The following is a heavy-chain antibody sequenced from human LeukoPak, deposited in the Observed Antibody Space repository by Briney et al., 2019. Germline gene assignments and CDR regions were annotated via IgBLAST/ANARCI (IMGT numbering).Heavy chain of an antibody. V-gene: IGHV4-39*07. CDR2: IYHSGST. Sequence: PSETLSLTCNVSGGPINSNIYYWAWVRQPPGKGLEWIGEIYHSGSTNYNPSLKSRVTIAVDKSKNQFSLKLSSVTAADTAVYYCARASHDYGDYSHFDYWGQGTLVTVSS. CDR3: ARASHDYGDYSHFDY. J-gene: IGHJ4*02. D-gene: IGHD4-17*01. CDR1: GGPINSNIYY.